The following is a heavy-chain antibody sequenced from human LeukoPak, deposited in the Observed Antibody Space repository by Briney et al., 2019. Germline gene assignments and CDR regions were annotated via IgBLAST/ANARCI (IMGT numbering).Heavy chain of an antibody. J-gene: IGHJ4*02. CDR1: GFTFSNYG. V-gene: IGHV3-48*02. D-gene: IGHD1-1*01. Sequence: GGSLRLSCTASGFTFSNYGMNWVRQAPGKGLEWVSHISSRSSTIYYGDSVKGRFTISRDNAKNSLNLQMNSLRDEDTAIYYCARYMNGFDYWGQGTLVTVSS. CDR2: ISSRSSTI. CDR3: ARYMNGFDY.